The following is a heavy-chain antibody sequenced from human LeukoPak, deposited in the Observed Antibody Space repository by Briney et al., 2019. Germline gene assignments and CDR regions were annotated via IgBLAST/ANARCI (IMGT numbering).Heavy chain of an antibody. D-gene: IGHD3-22*01. CDR3: ARARDNYDRSGFSALDY. J-gene: IGHJ4*02. Sequence: GGSLRLSCAASGFTFSSYGMHWVRQAPAKGLEWVAVIWYDGSNKNYADSLKGRFTISRDNSKNTLYLQMDSLRAEDTAGYYCARARDNYDRSGFSALDYWGQGTLVTVSS. CDR1: GFTFSSYG. V-gene: IGHV3-33*01. CDR2: IWYDGSNK.